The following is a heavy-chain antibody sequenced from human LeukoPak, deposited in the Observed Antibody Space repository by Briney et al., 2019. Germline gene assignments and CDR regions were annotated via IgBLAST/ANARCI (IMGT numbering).Heavy chain of an antibody. Sequence: PSETLSLTCTVSGGSISSGGYYWSWIRQPPGKGLEWIGYIYHSGSTYYNPSLKSRVTISVDRSKNQFSLKLSSVTAADTAVYYCARGGTTPFDYWGQGTLVTVSS. J-gene: IGHJ4*02. CDR3: ARGGTTPFDY. CDR1: GGSISSGGYY. CDR2: IYHSGST. D-gene: IGHD1-1*01. V-gene: IGHV4-30-2*01.